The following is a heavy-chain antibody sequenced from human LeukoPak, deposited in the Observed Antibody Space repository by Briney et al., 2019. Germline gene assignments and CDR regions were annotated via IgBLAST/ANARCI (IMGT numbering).Heavy chain of an antibody. V-gene: IGHV4-34*01. CDR2: INHSGST. D-gene: IGHD6-6*01. CDR1: GGSFSGYY. CDR3: ARDIEYSSSLSFDY. Sequence: SETLSLTCAVYGGSFSGYYWSWIRQPPGKGLEWIGEINHSGSTNYNPSLKNRVTISVDTSKNQFSLKLSSVTAADTAVYYCARDIEYSSSLSFDYWGQGTLVTVSS. J-gene: IGHJ4*02.